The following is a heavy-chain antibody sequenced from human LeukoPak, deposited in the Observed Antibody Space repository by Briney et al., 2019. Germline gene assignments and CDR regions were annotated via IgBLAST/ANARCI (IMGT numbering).Heavy chain of an antibody. Sequence: SETLSLTCTVSGGSISSGGYYWSWIRQHPGKGLEWIGYIYYSGSTYYNPSLKSRVTISVDTSKNQFSLKLSSVTAADTAVYYCAREGSGGYYYSANWFDPWGQGTLVTVSS. CDR1: GGSISSGGYY. CDR3: AREGSGGYYYSANWFDP. V-gene: IGHV4-31*03. D-gene: IGHD3-22*01. J-gene: IGHJ5*02. CDR2: IYYSGST.